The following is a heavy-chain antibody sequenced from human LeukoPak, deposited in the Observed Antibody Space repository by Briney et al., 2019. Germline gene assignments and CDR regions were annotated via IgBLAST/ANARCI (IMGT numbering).Heavy chain of an antibody. CDR3: ARTVVAASGYFDY. CDR2: IYSGGST. D-gene: IGHD2-15*01. J-gene: IGHJ4*02. V-gene: IGHV3-66*01. Sequence: GGSLRLSCAAPGFTVSSNYMSWVRQAPGKGLEWVSVIYSGGSTYYADSVKGRFTFSRDNSKNTLYLQMNSLRAEDTAVYYCARTVVAASGYFDYWGQGTLVTVSS. CDR1: GFTVSSNY.